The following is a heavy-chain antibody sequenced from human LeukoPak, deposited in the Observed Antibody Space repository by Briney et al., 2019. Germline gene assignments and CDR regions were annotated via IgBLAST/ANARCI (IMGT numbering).Heavy chain of an antibody. CDR1: GGSISSSSYY. CDR2: IYYSGST. J-gene: IGHJ2*01. V-gene: IGHV4-39*07. Sequence: SETLSLTCTVSGGSISSSSYYWGWIRQPPGKGLEWIGSIYYSGSTYYNPSLKSRVTISVDTSKNQFSLKLSSVTAADTAVYYCARKEWELLDWYFDLWGRGTLVTVSS. CDR3: ARKEWELLDWYFDL. D-gene: IGHD1-26*01.